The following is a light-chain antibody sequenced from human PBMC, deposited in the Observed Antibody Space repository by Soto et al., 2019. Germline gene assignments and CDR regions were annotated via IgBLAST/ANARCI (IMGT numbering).Light chain of an antibody. Sequence: QTVVTQEPSFSVSPGGTVTLTCGLSSGSVSTSYYPSWYQQTPGQAPRTLIYSTNTRSSGVPDRLSGSILGNKAALTITGAQADDESDYYCVLYMGSGPWVFGGGTKLTVL. CDR3: VLYMGSGPWV. CDR2: STN. V-gene: IGLV8-61*01. CDR1: SGSVSTSYY. J-gene: IGLJ3*02.